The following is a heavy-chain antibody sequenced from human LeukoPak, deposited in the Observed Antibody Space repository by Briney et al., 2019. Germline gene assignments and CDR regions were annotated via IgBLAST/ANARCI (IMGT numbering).Heavy chain of an antibody. V-gene: IGHV1-18*01. Sequence: ASVKVSRKASGYTFTSYGISWVRQAPGQGLEWMGWISAYTGNTNYAQKLQGRVTMTTDTSTSTAYMELRSLRSDDTAVYYCASCSGGSCYSSVDYWGQGTLVTVSS. CDR1: GYTFTSYG. D-gene: IGHD2-15*01. J-gene: IGHJ4*02. CDR3: ASCSGGSCYSSVDY. CDR2: ISAYTGNT.